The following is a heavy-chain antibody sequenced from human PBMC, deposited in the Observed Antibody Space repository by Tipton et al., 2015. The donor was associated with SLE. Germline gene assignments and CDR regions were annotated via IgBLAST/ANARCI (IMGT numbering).Heavy chain of an antibody. CDR1: GFTVSTNY. D-gene: IGHD1-1*01. Sequence: SLRLSCAASGFTVSTNYMTWVRQAPGKGLEWVSVIYSGGSTYYADSVKGRFTISRDTSKNTVYLQMNSLRPDDTAVYYCAREGNWNGEFDYWGQGTLVTVSS. J-gene: IGHJ4*02. CDR3: AREGNWNGEFDY. CDR2: IYSGGST. V-gene: IGHV3-53*05.